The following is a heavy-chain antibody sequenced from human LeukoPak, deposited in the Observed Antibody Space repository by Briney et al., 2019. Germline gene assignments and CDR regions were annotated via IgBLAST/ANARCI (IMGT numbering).Heavy chain of an antibody. J-gene: IGHJ4*02. Sequence: SQTLSLTCTVSGGSLSSGGYYWSWIRQHPGTGLEWIGYIYYSGSTYYNPSLKSRVIISVDTSKNQFSLKLSSVTAADTAVYYCARSRGVYSGYDFDYWGQGTLVSVSS. CDR1: GGSLSSGGYY. D-gene: IGHD5-12*01. CDR2: IYYSGST. V-gene: IGHV4-30-4*08. CDR3: ARSRGVYSGYDFDY.